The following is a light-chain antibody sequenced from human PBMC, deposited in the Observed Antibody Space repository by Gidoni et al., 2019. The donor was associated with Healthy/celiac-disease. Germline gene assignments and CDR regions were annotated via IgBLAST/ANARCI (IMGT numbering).Light chain of an antibody. CDR2: SNN. V-gene: IGLV1-44*01. J-gene: IGLJ2*01. CDR1: SSHIGSNT. CDR3: AAWDDSLNGLV. Sequence: QSVLPQPPSASGTPGQRVTISCSGSSSHIGSNTVNWYQQLPGTAPTLLIYSNNQRPSGFPDRFSGSKSGTSASLAISGLQSEDEADYYCAAWDDSLNGLVFGGGTKLTVL.